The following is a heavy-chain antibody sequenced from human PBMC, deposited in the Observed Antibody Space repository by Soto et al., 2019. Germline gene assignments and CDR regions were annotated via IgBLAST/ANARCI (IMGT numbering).Heavy chain of an antibody. V-gene: IGHV5-51*01. CDR3: ARMRRITIFGVVTPRGGMDV. J-gene: IGHJ6*02. D-gene: IGHD3-3*01. CDR1: GYSFTSYW. Sequence: EVQLVQSGAEVKKPGESLKISCKGSGYSFTSYWIGWVRQMPGKGLEWMGIIYPGDSDTRYSPSFQGQVTISADKSISTAYLQWSSLKASDTAMYYCARMRRITIFGVVTPRGGMDVWGQGTTVTVSS. CDR2: IYPGDSDT.